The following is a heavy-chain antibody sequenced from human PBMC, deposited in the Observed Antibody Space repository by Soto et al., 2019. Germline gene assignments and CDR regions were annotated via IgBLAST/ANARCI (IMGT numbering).Heavy chain of an antibody. Sequence: QVQLVQSGAEVKKPGASVKVSCKASGYTFTSYGISWVRQAPGQGLAWMGWISAYNGNTNYAQKLQGRVTLTTDTSTSTAYMELRSLRSDDTAVYYCAREGKITYYDFGSGYLGGDYWGQGTLVTVSS. CDR2: ISAYNGNT. D-gene: IGHD3-3*01. CDR3: AREGKITYYDFGSGYLGGDY. J-gene: IGHJ4*02. V-gene: IGHV1-18*04. CDR1: GYTFTSYG.